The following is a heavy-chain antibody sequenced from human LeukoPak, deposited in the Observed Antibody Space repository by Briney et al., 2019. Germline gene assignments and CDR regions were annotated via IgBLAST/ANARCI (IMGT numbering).Heavy chain of an antibody. V-gene: IGHV3-23*01. D-gene: IGHD6-6*01. CDR2: ISGSGDST. CDR3: AGSYSSPSDY. CDR1: GFTFGSYE. J-gene: IGHJ4*02. Sequence: GGSLRLSCAASGFTFGSYEMYWVRQAPGKGLEWVSGISGSGDSTYYADSVKGRFTISRDNSKNTLYLQMNSLRAEDTAIYYCAGSYSSPSDYWGQGTLVTVSS.